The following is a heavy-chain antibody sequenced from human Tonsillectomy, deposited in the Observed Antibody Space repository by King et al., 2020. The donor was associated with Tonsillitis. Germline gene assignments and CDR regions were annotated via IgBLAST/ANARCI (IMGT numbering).Heavy chain of an antibody. D-gene: IGHD3-22*01. CDR1: GFTFSSYA. V-gene: IGHV3-23*04. CDR3: AKGNYYDSSGYSFFDY. CDR2: ISGSCGSI. Sequence: VQLVESGGGLVQPGGSLRLSCAASGFTFSSYAMSWVRQAPGKGLEWVSAISGSCGSIYYADSVKGRFTISRDNSKNTLYLQMNSRRAEDTAVYYCAKGNYYDSSGYSFFDYWGQGTLVTVSS. J-gene: IGHJ4*02.